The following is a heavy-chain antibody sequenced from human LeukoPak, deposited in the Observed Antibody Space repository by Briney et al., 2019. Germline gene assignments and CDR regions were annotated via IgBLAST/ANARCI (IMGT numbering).Heavy chain of an antibody. CDR3: VRDLGYCSGGSCYAGDY. V-gene: IGHV1-46*01. CDR1: GYTFTSYY. CDR2: INPSGGST. Sequence: ASVKVSCKASGYTFTSYYMHWVRQAPGQGLEWMGIINPSGGSTSYAQKFQGRVTMTRDTSTSTVYMELSSLRSEDTAVYYCVRDLGYCSGGSCYAGDYWGQGTLVTVSS. D-gene: IGHD2-15*01. J-gene: IGHJ4*02.